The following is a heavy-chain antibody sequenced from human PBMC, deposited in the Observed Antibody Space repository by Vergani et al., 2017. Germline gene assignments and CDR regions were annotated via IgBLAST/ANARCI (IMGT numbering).Heavy chain of an antibody. CDR3: ATPQTVTTGGMEV. V-gene: IGHV1-69-2*01. Sequence: EVQLVQSGAEVKKPGATMKISCKVSGYTFTDHYMHWVKQAPGKGLEWMGLVDPADGETIYAEKFKGRVTIAADTSTDTAHLELSSLRSEAPAVYYCATPQTVTTGGMEVWGQGTTVIVSS. CDR1: GYTFTDHY. CDR2: VDPADGET. D-gene: IGHD4-17*01. J-gene: IGHJ6*02.